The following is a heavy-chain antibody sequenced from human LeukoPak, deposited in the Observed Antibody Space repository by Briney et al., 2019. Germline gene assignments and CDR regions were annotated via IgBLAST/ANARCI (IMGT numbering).Heavy chain of an antibody. CDR3: ARESSSGSSRKAFDI. V-gene: IGHV1-18*01. J-gene: IGHJ3*02. Sequence: ASPKVSSKPSRGTLTIYITRSVPQTPQGRVWSGAWLSAYHGNTNYAQKLQGRATMTTDTSTSTAYMELKRLRSDDTAVYYCARESSSGSSRKAFDIWGQGTMLTLPS. D-gene: IGHD6-19*01. CDR1: RGTLTIYI. CDR2: LSAYHGNT.